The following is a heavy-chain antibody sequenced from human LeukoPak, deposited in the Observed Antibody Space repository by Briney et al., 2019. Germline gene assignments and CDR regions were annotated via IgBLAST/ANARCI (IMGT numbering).Heavy chain of an antibody. CDR3: VKEGRYCSSTSCFDY. V-gene: IGHV3-64D*06. CDR2: ISSNGGST. D-gene: IGHD2-2*01. CDR1: GFTFSSYG. J-gene: IGHJ4*02. Sequence: GGSLRLSCSASGFTFSSYGMHWVRQAPGKGLEYVSAISSNGGSTYYADSVKGRFTISRDNSKNTLELQMSSLRAEDTAVYYCVKEGRYCSSTSCFDYWGQGTLVTVSS.